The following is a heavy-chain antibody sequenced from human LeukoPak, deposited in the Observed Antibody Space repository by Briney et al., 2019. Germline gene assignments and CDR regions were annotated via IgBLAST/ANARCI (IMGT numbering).Heavy chain of an antibody. V-gene: IGHV3-23*01. CDR1: GFTFSSYA. CDR3: AKETSTGSFPH. D-gene: IGHD4-17*01. J-gene: IGHJ4*02. CDR2: ISGSGGST. Sequence: LPGGSLRLSCAASGFTFSSYAMSWVRQAPGKGLEWVSAISGSGGSTYYADSVKGRSTISRDNAKNSLYLQMNSLRAEDTALYYCAKETSTGSFPHWGQGTLVTVSS.